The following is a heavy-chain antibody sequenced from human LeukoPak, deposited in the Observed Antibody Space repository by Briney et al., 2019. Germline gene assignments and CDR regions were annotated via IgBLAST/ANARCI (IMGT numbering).Heavy chain of an antibody. CDR2: IRNGGTI. CDR1: GGSLSSFY. Sequence: SETQSLTCSVSGGSLSSFYWNWLRQAPGKRLEGLGYIRNGGTINYNPSLRSRLTLSMDTSKNQLSLRLDSVTAADTAIYYCARAVFGSSGWYPEWLDSWGQGSLVTVSS. CDR3: ARAVFGSSGWYPEWLDS. V-gene: IGHV4-59*01. J-gene: IGHJ5*01. D-gene: IGHD6-19*01.